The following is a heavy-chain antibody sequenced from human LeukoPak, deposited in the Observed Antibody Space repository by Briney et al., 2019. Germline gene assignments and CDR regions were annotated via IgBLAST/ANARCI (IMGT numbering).Heavy chain of an antibody. J-gene: IGHJ3*02. D-gene: IGHD1-26*01. CDR1: GDSISRSDW. V-gene: IGHV4-28*05. CDR2: IYYSGRI. CDR3: AKTRSGTYYGDSFDI. Sequence: SETLSLTCAVSGDSISRSDWWAWIRQPPGKGLEGLGNIYYSGRIYHNPSLQTRVIMSVDSSKNQFSLRLGSVTAVDTAVYYCAKTRSGTYYGDSFDIWGQGILVTVSS.